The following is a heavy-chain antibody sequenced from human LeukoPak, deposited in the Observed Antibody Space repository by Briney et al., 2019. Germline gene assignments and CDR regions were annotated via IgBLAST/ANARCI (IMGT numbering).Heavy chain of an antibody. CDR1: GFTFSSYE. CDR2: IRSSSTTI. CDR3: ARAKRNGFDI. V-gene: IGHV3-48*01. Sequence: GGSLRLSCAASGFTFSSYEMNWVRQAPGKGLEWVSYIRSSSTTIYYADSVKGRFTISRDNAKNSLYLQMNSLRAEDTAVYYCARAKRNGFDIWGQGTMVTVSS. J-gene: IGHJ3*02.